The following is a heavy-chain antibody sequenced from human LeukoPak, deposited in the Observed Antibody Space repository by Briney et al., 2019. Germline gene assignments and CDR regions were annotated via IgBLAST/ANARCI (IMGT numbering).Heavy chain of an antibody. D-gene: IGHD6-6*01. J-gene: IGHJ4*02. Sequence: ASVKVSCKASGYTFTSYGISWVRQAPGQGLEWMGWISAYNGNTNYAQKLQGRVTMTTDTSTSTAYMELRCLRSDDTAVYYCARERSSWSGGYFDYWGQGTLVTVSS. CDR1: GYTFTSYG. CDR3: ARERSSWSGGYFDY. V-gene: IGHV1-18*04. CDR2: ISAYNGNT.